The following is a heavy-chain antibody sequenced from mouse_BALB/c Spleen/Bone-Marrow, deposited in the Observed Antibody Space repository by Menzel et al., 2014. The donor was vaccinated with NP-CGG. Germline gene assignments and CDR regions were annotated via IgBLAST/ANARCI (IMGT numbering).Heavy chain of an antibody. CDR1: GYAFSSYW. V-gene: IGHV1-80*01. CDR3: AFGNYDFDY. Sequence: VQLQQSGAELVRPGSSVKISCKASGYAFSSYWMNWVKQRPGQGFEWIGQIYPGDGDTNYSGKFKGKATLTADESSSTAYMQLSSLTSEDSAVYFCAFGNYDFDYWGQGTTLTVSS. J-gene: IGHJ2*01. CDR2: IYPGDGDT. D-gene: IGHD2-1*01.